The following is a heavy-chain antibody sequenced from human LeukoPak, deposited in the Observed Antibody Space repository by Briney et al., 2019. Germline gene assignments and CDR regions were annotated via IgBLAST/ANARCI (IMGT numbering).Heavy chain of an antibody. CDR3: TKGQAAGETNWFAP. J-gene: IGHJ5*02. D-gene: IGHD6-13*01. CDR1: GFTLSSFA. Sequence: PGGSLRLSCAASGFTLSSFAMSWVRQAPGKGLQWVSGVSDSGGTTYYADSVKGRFTISRDNSKNTLYLQMNSLRAEDTAIYYCTKGQAAGETNWFAPWGQGTLVTVSS. V-gene: IGHV3-23*01. CDR2: VSDSGGTT.